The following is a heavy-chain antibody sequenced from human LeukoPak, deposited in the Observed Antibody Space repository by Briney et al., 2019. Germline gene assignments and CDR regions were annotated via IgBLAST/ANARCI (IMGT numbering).Heavy chain of an antibody. D-gene: IGHD3-3*01. CDR2: IYYSGST. CDR3: ARGDWSGYFPLPPYYYYYGMDV. J-gene: IGHJ6*02. V-gene: IGHV4-31*03. CDR1: GGSISSGGYY. Sequence: PSQTLSLTCTVSGGSISSGGYYWSWIRQHPGKGLEWIGYIYYSGSTYYNPPLKSRVTISVDTSKNQFSLKLSSVTAADTAVYYCARGDWSGYFPLPPYYYYYGMDVWGQGTTVTVSS.